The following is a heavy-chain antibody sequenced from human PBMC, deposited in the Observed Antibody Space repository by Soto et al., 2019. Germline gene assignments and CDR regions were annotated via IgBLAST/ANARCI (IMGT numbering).Heavy chain of an antibody. CDR2: IYYSGNT. D-gene: IGHD3-9*01. V-gene: IGHV4-59*08. J-gene: IGHJ4*02. CDR3: ARRYFAWAFDY. CDR1: GGSISRHY. Sequence: PSETLSLTCTVSGGSISRHYWSWIRQPPGKGLEYIGYIYYSGNTNYNPSLKSRVTISADTSKNQFSLKLSSVTAADTAVYYCARRYFAWAFDYWGQGTLVTVSS.